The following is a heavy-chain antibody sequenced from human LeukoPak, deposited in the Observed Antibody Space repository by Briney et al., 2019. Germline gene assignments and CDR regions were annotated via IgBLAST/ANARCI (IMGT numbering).Heavy chain of an antibody. CDR2: IKQDGSEK. D-gene: IGHD2-2*01. Sequence: GVLRLSCAASGFTFSSYWMSWVRQAPGKGLEWVANIKQDGSEKYYVDSVKGRFTISRDNAKNSLYLQMNSLRAEDTAVYYCARDSPSSTSWGYWGQGTLVTVSS. V-gene: IGHV3-7*01. CDR1: GFTFSSYW. J-gene: IGHJ4*02. CDR3: ARDSPSSTSWGY.